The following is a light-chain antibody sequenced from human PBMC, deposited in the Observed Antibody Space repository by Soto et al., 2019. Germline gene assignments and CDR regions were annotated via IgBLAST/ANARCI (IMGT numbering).Light chain of an antibody. Sequence: DIQMTQSPSSLSASVGDRVTITCQASQDITNYLNWYQQKPGKAPQLLIYDASNLETGVPSRFSGSGSGTDFTFTISSPQPEDIATYYCQQYDYLPLTFGGGTKVEIE. J-gene: IGKJ4*01. V-gene: IGKV1-33*01. CDR1: QDITNY. CDR3: QQYDYLPLT. CDR2: DAS.